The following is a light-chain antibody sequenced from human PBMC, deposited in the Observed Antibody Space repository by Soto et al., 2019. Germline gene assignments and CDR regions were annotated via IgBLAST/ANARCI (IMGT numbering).Light chain of an antibody. CDR2: WAS. CDR3: QQYYIPPLN. CDR1: QSILYSPNNKNY. Sequence: DIVMTQSPDSLAVSLGERATINCKSSQSILYSPNNKNYLAWYQQKPGQPPKLLIYWASTRESGVPDRFSGSGSGTDFTLTISSLQAEDGAVYYCQQYYIPPLNFGQGTNVEIK. V-gene: IGKV4-1*01. J-gene: IGKJ1*01.